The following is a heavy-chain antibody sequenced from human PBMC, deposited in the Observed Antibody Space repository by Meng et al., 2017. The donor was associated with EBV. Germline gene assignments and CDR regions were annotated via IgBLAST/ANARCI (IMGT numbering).Heavy chain of an antibody. CDR2: FLPTLGAP. J-gene: IGHJ4*02. Sequence: QGQLGQAAAEVKKPGSSVKVSCKTSGGPFRNYAISWVRQAPGQGLEWLGGFLPTLGAPNYAQKFHGRVSITADESTSTHYMDLSSLRSEDTAVYYCASESGRGYTPDYWGQGTLVTVFS. V-gene: IGHV1-69*01. D-gene: IGHD3-10*01. CDR1: GGPFRNYA. CDR3: ASESGRGYTPDY.